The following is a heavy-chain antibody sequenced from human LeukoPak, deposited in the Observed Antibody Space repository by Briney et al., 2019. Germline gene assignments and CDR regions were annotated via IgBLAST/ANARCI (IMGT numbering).Heavy chain of an antibody. CDR2: IYHSGST. V-gene: IGHV4-4*02. CDR3: ARGDSSGYYYFDY. CDR1: GASISNSKW. D-gene: IGHD3-22*01. Sequence: PSGTLSLTCAASGASISNSKWWSWVRQPPGKGLVWIGQIYHSGSTNYNPSLKSRVTISIDRSKNQFSLKLSSVTAADTAVYFCARGDSSGYYYFDYWGQGILVTVSS. J-gene: IGHJ4*02.